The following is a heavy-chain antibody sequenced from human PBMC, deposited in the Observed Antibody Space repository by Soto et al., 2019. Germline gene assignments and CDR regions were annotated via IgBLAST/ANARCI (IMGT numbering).Heavy chain of an antibody. J-gene: IGHJ4*02. CDR2: IYHSGST. CDR3: AGSAYYYDSSGYYPSW. CDR1: GGSISRGGYS. Sequence: SETLSLTCAGSGGSISRGGYSWSWIRQPPGKGLEWIGYIYHSGSTYYNPSLKSRVTISVDRSKNQFSLKLSSVTAADTAVYYCAGSAYYYDSSGYYPSWWGQGTLVTVSS. V-gene: IGHV4-30-2*01. D-gene: IGHD3-22*01.